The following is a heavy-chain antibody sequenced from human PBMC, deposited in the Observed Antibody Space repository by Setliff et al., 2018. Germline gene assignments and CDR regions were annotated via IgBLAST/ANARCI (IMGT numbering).Heavy chain of an antibody. Sequence: SVKVSCKASGGTFSSYTISWVRQAPGQGLEWMGRIIPILGIANYAQKFQGRVTITADKSTSTAYMELSSLRSEDTAVYYCARDISLGKAAVWFGELKGWFNPWGQGTLVTVSS. J-gene: IGHJ5*02. CDR2: IIPILGIA. CDR1: GGTFSSYT. D-gene: IGHD3-10*01. CDR3: ARDISLGKAAVWFGELKGWFNP. V-gene: IGHV1-69*04.